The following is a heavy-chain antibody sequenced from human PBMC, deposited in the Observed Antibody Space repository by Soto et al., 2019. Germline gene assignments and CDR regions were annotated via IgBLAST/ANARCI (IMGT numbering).Heavy chain of an antibody. J-gene: IGHJ4*02. Sequence: EVQLVESGGNLVQPGGSLRLSCVASGFSFRSYSMNWVRQAPGKGPEWVAYVSGSGNTQYYADSVKGRFTISRDNAMQSLYLQLNSLRDEDTAVYYCARDPKSGNQKVYFDYWGQGALVTVSS. CDR2: VSGSGNTQ. V-gene: IGHV3-48*02. CDR3: ARDPKSGNQKVYFDY. CDR1: GFSFRSYS. D-gene: IGHD1-26*01.